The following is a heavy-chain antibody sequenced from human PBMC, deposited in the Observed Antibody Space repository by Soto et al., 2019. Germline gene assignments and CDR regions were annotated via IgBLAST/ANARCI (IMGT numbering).Heavy chain of an antibody. Sequence: QVQLQESGPGLVKPSETLSLTCTVSGGSISSYYWSWIRQPPGKGLEWIGYIYYSGSTNYNPSLKSRVTISVDTSKNPFSLKLSSVTAADTAVYYCARVSPYDFWSGYYVDYWGQGTLVTVSS. CDR1: GGSISSYY. CDR3: ARVSPYDFWSGYYVDY. J-gene: IGHJ4*02. D-gene: IGHD3-3*01. CDR2: IYYSGST. V-gene: IGHV4-59*01.